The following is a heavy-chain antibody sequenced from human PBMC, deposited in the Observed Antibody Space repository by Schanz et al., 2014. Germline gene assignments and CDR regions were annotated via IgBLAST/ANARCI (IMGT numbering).Heavy chain of an antibody. V-gene: IGHV3-21*01. CDR2: LSGGSSYI. D-gene: IGHD1-1*01. CDR1: GFSFSDYS. Sequence: EVQLVESGGGLVKPGGSLRLSCAASGFSFSDYSMSWVRQAPGKGLEWVSSLSGGSSYIFYADSVKGRFTISRDNARYSLYLEMNSLRAEDTAVYYCTKFETRTGTNYWGQGTLVTVSS. CDR3: TKFETRTGTNY. J-gene: IGHJ4*02.